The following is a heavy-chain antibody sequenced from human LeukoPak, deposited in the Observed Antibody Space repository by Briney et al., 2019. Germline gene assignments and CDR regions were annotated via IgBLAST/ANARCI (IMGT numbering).Heavy chain of an antibody. CDR1: GFTFSSYA. D-gene: IGHD5-18*01. V-gene: IGHV3-23*01. CDR2: ISGSGGST. CDR3: AKDGTYSGDTACFDY. Sequence: GGSLRLSRAASGFTFSSYAMSWVRQAPGKGLEWVSAISGSGGSTYYADSVKGRFAISRDNSKNTLYLQMNSLRAEDTAVYYCAKDGTYSGDTACFDYWGQGTLVTVSS. J-gene: IGHJ4*02.